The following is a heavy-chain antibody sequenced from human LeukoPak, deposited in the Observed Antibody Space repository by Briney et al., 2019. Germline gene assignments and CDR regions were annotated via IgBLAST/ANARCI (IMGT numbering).Heavy chain of an antibody. CDR2: IASDGSHT. D-gene: IGHD3-10*01. Sequence: PGGSLRLSCAASGFTFSTYFMHWVRQAPGKGLEWVVDIASDGSHTFYVESVKGRFTISRDNSKNTLYLQMNSLRAEDTAVYFGARERQDTILPSGAFDIWGKGTMVTVSS. CDR1: GFTFSTYF. V-gene: IGHV3-30-3*01. CDR3: ARERQDTILPSGAFDI. J-gene: IGHJ3*02.